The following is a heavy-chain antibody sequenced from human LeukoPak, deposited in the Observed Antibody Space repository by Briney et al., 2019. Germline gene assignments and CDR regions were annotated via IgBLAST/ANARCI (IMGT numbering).Heavy chain of an antibody. CDR3: ATIYCSGGSCYSGDAFDF. V-gene: IGHV5-51*01. CDR2: IYPGDSDT. Sequence: ESLKISCKGSGYSFTNFWIGWVRQMPGKGLEWMGIIYPGDSDTRYSPSFQGQVTISADKSISTAYLKWSSLKASDTAMYYCATIYCSGGSCYSGDAFDFWGQGTMVTVSS. J-gene: IGHJ3*01. D-gene: IGHD2-15*01. CDR1: GYSFTNFW.